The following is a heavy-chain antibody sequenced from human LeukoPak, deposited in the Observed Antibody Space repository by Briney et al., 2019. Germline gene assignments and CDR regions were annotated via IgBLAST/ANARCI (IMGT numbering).Heavy chain of an antibody. Sequence: ASVKVSCKASGYTFTGYYMHWVRQAPGQGLEWMGWINLNSGGTNYAQKFQGRVTMTRDTSISTVYMELSRLRSDDTAVYYCARVSRLYYDTSGRIFDYWGQGTLVTVSS. CDR1: GYTFTGYY. V-gene: IGHV1-2*02. D-gene: IGHD3-22*01. CDR2: INLNSGGT. J-gene: IGHJ4*02. CDR3: ARVSRLYYDTSGRIFDY.